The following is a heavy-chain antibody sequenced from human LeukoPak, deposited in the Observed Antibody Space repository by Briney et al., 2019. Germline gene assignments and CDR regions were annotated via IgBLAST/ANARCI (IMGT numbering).Heavy chain of an antibody. Sequence: PGGSLRLSCAASGFTFSSYSMNWVRQAPGKGLEWVSSISNSSSYIYYADSVKGRFTISRDNAKNSLYLQMNSLRAEDTAVYYCARYSGYASDYGDFPASPDDYWGQGTLVTVSS. CDR3: ARYSGYASDYGDFPASPDDY. CDR2: ISNSSSYI. D-gene: IGHD4-17*01. V-gene: IGHV3-21*01. CDR1: GFTFSSYS. J-gene: IGHJ4*02.